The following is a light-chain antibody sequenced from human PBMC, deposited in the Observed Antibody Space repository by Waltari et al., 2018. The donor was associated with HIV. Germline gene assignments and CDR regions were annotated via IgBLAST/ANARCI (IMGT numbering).Light chain of an antibody. CDR1: SSDVGGYNY. V-gene: IGLV2-11*01. J-gene: IGLJ1*01. Sequence: QSALTQPRSVSGSPGQSVTISCTGTSSDVGGYNYVSWYQQHPGKAPKLMIYDASKRPSGVPDLFSGSKSGNTASLTISGLQAEDEADYYCGSYAGSYTVYVFGTGTKVTVL. CDR3: GSYAGSYTVYV. CDR2: DAS.